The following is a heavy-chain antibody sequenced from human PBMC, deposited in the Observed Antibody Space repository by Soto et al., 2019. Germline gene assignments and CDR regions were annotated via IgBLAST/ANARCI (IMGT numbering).Heavy chain of an antibody. J-gene: IGHJ5*02. Sequence: SVKISGKAYGGTVSSYAISWVRQAPGQGLEWMGGIIPIFGTANYAQKFQGRVTITADESTSTAYMELSSLRSEDTAVYYCARDPRPGAAIKSGDWFDPWGQGTLVTVSS. D-gene: IGHD2-2*01. CDR1: GGTVSSYA. CDR3: ARDPRPGAAIKSGDWFDP. CDR2: IIPIFGTA. V-gene: IGHV1-69*13.